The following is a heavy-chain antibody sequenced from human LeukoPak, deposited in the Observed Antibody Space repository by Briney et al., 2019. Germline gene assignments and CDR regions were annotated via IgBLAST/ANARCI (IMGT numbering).Heavy chain of an antibody. CDR2: ISAYNGNT. D-gene: IGHD3-3*01. V-gene: IGHV1-18*01. J-gene: IGHJ6*02. CDR1: GYTFTSYG. CDR3: ARDQTITIFGVVITGSYYGMDV. Sequence: ASVKVSCKASGYTFTSYGISWARQAPGQGLEWMGWISAYNGNTNYAQKLQGRVTMTTDTSTSTAYMELRSLRSDDTAVYYCARDQTITIFGVVITGSYYGMDVWGQGTTVTVSS.